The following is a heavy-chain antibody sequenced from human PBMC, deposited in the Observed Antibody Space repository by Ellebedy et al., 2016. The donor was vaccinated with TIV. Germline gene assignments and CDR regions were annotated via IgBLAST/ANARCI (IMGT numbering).Heavy chain of an antibody. Sequence: GESLKISCAASGFTFSSYAMSWVRQAPGKGLEWVSAISGSGGSTYYADSVKGRFTISRDNSKNTLYLQMNSLRAEDTVVYYCAKDRYYYGSGSDAFDIWGQGTMVTVSS. CDR3: AKDRYYYGSGSDAFDI. CDR1: GFTFSSYA. V-gene: IGHV3-23*01. D-gene: IGHD3-10*01. CDR2: ISGSGGST. J-gene: IGHJ3*02.